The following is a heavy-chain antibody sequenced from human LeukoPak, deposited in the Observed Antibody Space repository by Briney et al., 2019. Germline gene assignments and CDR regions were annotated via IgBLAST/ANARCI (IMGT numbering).Heavy chain of an antibody. CDR1: GFTFSSYA. CDR2: IYYSGST. Sequence: GSLRLSCAASGFTFSSYAMSWIRQPPGKGLEWIGYIYYSGSTNYNPSLKSRVTISVDTSKNQFSLKLSSVTAADTAVYYCARGLGYSYGYGWFDPWGQGTLVTVSS. D-gene: IGHD5-18*01. J-gene: IGHJ5*02. CDR3: ARGLGYSYGYGWFDP. V-gene: IGHV4-59*01.